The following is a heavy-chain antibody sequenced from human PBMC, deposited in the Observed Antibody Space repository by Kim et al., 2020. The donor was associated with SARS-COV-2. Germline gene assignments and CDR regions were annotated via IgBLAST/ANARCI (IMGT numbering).Heavy chain of an antibody. CDR2: ISYDGSNK. CDR3: AKEGLGTYGYFDL. J-gene: IGHJ2*01. Sequence: GGSLRLSCAASGFTVSSYGMHWVRQAPGKGLEWVAVISYDGSNKYYADSVKGRFTISRDNSKNTLYLQMNSLRAEDTAVYYCAKEGLGTYGYFDLWGRGTLVTVSS. V-gene: IGHV3-30*18. CDR1: GFTVSSYG.